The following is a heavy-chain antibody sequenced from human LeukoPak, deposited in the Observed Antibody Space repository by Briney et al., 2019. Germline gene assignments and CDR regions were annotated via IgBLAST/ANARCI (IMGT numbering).Heavy chain of an antibody. CDR1: GFTFNKHG. CDR3: ARPRGCGSSRCNNFDY. CDR2: IRNDGNDK. Sequence: PGGSLRLSCAASGFTFNKHGMHWVRQAPGKGLEWFSFIRNDGNDKYYADSVKGRFTISRDNSKNTLYLQMNRLRAEDTAVYYCARPRGCGSSRCNNFDYWGQGTLVTVSS. V-gene: IGHV3-33*08. J-gene: IGHJ4*02. D-gene: IGHD2-2*01.